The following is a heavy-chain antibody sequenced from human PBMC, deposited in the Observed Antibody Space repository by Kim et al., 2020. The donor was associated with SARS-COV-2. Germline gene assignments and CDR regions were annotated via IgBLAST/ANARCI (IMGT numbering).Heavy chain of an antibody. V-gene: IGHV4-31*03. D-gene: IGHD6-13*01. CDR2: IYYSGST. CDR3: ARESEIFLTGYSSSWYVHDYGMDV. Sequence: SETLSLTCTVSGGSISSGGYYWSWIRQHPGKGLEWIGYIYYSGSTYYNPSLKSRVTISVDTSKNQFSLKLSSVTAADTAVYYCARESEIFLTGYSSSWYVHDYGMDVWGQGTTVTVSS. J-gene: IGHJ6*02. CDR1: GGSISSGGYY.